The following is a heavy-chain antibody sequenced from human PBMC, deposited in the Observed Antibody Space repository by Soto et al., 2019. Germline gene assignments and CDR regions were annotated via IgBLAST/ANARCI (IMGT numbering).Heavy chain of an antibody. Sequence: QVQLQESGPGLVKPSQTLSLTCTVSGGSISSGDYYWSWIRQPPGKGLEWIGYIYYSGSTYYNPSLKSRVTISVYTSNNQFSLKLSSVTAADTSVYYCAREHYYCSGSYYNWGQGTLVTVSS. J-gene: IGHJ4*02. D-gene: IGHD3-10*01. CDR1: GGSISSGDYY. V-gene: IGHV4-30-4*01. CDR2: IYYSGST. CDR3: AREHYYCSGSYYN.